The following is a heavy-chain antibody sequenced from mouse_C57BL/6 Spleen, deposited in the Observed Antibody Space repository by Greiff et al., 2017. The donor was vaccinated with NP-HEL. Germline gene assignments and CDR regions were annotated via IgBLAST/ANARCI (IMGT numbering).Heavy chain of an antibody. D-gene: IGHD1-1*01. CDR3: SRIGLVTTVVSTGDY. CDR1: GYTFTDYN. Sequence: VQLQQPGPELVKPGASVKLSCKASGYTFTDYNMHWVKQSPGKSLEWIGYINPNNGGTSYNQKFKGKATLTVNKSSSTAYMELRSLTSEASAVYYCSRIGLVTTVVSTGDYWGQGTTLTVSS. V-gene: IGHV1-22*01. J-gene: IGHJ2*01. CDR2: INPNNGGT.